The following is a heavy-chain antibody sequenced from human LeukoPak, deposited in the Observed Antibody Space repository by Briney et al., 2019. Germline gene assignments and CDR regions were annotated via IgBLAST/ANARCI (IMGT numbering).Heavy chain of an antibody. V-gene: IGHV4-4*02. CDR1: GGSISSSNW. D-gene: IGHD4-17*01. CDR3: ARRTTVTPPDAFDI. J-gene: IGHJ2*01. Sequence: SGTLSLTCAVSGGSISSSNWWSWVRQPPGKGLEWIGEIYHSGSTNYNPSLKSRVTISVDKSKNQFSLKLSSVTAADTTVYYCARRTTVTPPDAFDIWGRGTLVTVSS. CDR2: IYHSGST.